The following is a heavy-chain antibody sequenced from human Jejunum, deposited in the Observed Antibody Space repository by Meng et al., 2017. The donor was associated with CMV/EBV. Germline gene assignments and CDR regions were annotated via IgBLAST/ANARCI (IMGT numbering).Heavy chain of an antibody. CDR1: GYMFTRYP. CDR2: INPSTGST. CDR3: ARDSPLVY. Sequence: KVSCKASGYMFTRYPMHWGRQAPGQGLEWMGMINPSTGSTTYTEKFQGRVTTTSDTSTSTVYMEMTSLRPEDTAIYYCARDSPLVYWGQGTLVTVSS. J-gene: IGHJ4*02. V-gene: IGHV1-46*01.